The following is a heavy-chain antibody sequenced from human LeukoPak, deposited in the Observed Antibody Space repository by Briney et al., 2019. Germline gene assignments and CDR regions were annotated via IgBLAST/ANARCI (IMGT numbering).Heavy chain of an antibody. D-gene: IGHD3-22*01. CDR3: ARDRAPLVVDGHFHH. Sequence: GGSLRLSCVTSGFTFSHYYMTWIRQAPGKGLEWVAVIWFDGNNKYYADSVKGRFTISKDNSKNTLYLQMSSLTAEDTAVYYCARDRAPLVVDGHFHHWGQGTLVTVAS. V-gene: IGHV3-33*08. CDR1: GFTFSHYY. J-gene: IGHJ1*01. CDR2: IWFDGNNK.